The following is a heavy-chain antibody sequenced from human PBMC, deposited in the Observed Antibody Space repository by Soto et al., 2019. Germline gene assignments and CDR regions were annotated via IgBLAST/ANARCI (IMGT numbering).Heavy chain of an antibody. Sequence: ASVKVSCKASGGTFSSYAISWVRQAPGQGLEWXXXXXXXXXXXXXXXXXXXXXXITADESTSTAYMELSSLRSEDTAVYYCARPIDSGYDSDFPYGMDVWGQGTTVTVSS. CDR3: ARPIDSGYDSDFPYGMDV. D-gene: IGHD5-12*01. V-gene: IGHV1-69*13. J-gene: IGHJ6*02. CDR1: GGTFSSYA. CDR2: XXXXXXXX.